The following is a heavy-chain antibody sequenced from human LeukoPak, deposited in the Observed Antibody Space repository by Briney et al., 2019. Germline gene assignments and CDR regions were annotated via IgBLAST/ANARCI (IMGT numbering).Heavy chain of an antibody. J-gene: IGHJ4*02. V-gene: IGHV4-30-4*08. D-gene: IGHD1-14*01. CDR1: GGSINSGDYY. Sequence: SQTLSLTCTVSGGSINSGDYYWSWIRQPPGKGLEWIGYIYYSGSTYYNPSLKSRVTISVDTSKNQFSLKLSSVTAADTAVYYCAREPERDYIDYWGQGTLVTVSS. CDR2: IYYSGST. CDR3: AREPERDYIDY.